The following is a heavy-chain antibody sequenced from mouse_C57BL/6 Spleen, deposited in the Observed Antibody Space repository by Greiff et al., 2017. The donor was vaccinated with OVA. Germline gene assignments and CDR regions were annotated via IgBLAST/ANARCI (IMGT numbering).Heavy chain of an antibody. CDR2: ISSGSSTI. Sequence: EVQLVESGGGLVKPGGSLKLSCAASGFTFSDYGMHWVRQAPEKGLEWVAYISSGSSTIYYADTVKGRFTISRDNAKNTLFLQMTSLRSEDTAMYYCARITTVAPWYFDVWGTGTTVTVSS. V-gene: IGHV5-17*01. D-gene: IGHD1-1*01. CDR3: ARITTVAPWYFDV. J-gene: IGHJ1*03. CDR1: GFTFSDYG.